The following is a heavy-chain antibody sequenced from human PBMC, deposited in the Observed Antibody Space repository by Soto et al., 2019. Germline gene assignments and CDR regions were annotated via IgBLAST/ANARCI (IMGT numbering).Heavy chain of an antibody. Sequence: QVQLVESGGGVVQPGRSLRLSCAASGFTFSRNGMHWVRQAPGKGLEWVSVISSDGSNKNYADSVKGRFTISRDNSKNTLYLQMNSLRVEDTAVYNCARDYYGSGSYYTPAQYGLGVWGQGTTVTVSS. J-gene: IGHJ6*02. D-gene: IGHD3-10*01. CDR3: ARDYYGSGSYYTPAQYGLGV. CDR1: GFTFSRNG. V-gene: IGHV3-30*03. CDR2: ISSDGSNK.